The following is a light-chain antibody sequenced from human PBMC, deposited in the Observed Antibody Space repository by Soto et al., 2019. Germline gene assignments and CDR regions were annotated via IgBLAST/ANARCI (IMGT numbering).Light chain of an antibody. Sequence: EIVLTQSPGTLSLSPGETATLSCRASQTVNSDYLAWFQQRPGQAPRRLIFATSRRATDIPDRFSGSGSGTDFTLAIRRLEPEDFAVYYCHPFGYSPRTFGQGTKVE. J-gene: IGKJ1*01. CDR1: QTVNSDY. CDR3: HPFGYSPRT. V-gene: IGKV3-20*01. CDR2: ATS.